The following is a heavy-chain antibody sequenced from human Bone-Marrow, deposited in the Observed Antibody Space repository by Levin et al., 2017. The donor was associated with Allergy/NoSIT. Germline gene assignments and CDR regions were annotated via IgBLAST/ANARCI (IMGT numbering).Heavy chain of an antibody. D-gene: IGHD1-1*01. CDR1: GYSFTGHS. Sequence: VASVKVSCKASGYSFTGHSIHWVRQAPGQGLEWMGWIDPNNGGTAYPQKFQGRVTMTRDTSISTAYMELGSLTSDDTAIYYCARRTKVYNWRDYYFDYWGQGTLVTVSS. J-gene: IGHJ4*02. CDR3: ARRTKVYNWRDYYFDY. V-gene: IGHV1-2*02. CDR2: IDPNNGGT.